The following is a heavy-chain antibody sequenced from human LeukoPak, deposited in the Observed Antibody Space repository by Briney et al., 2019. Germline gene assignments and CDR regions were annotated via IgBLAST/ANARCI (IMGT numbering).Heavy chain of an antibody. D-gene: IGHD3-22*01. V-gene: IGHV3-73*01. Sequence: PGGSLRLSCAASGFTFSNAWMSWVRQAPGKGLEWVGRIRSKANSYATAYAASVKGRFTISRDDSKNTAYLQMNSLKTEDTAVYYCTRKYYDSSGYYFGYWGQGTLVTVSS. CDR1: GFTFSNAW. CDR3: TRKYYDSSGYYFGY. J-gene: IGHJ4*02. CDR2: IRSKANSYAT.